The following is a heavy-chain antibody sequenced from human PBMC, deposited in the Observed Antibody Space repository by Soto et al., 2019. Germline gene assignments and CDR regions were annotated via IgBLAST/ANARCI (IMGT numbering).Heavy chain of an antibody. CDR2: SNPNSGAT. D-gene: IGHD2-21*01. CDR3: AKEIGPFDF. V-gene: IGHV1-2*02. CDR1: GHTFTGDY. Sequence: ASVKVSCKTSGHTFTGDYLHWVRQAPGQGLEWMGWSNPNSGATKFAQKFQGRVTMTWDTSISTAYMELSSLRSDDTAVYYCAKEIGPFDFWGQGTMVTVSS. J-gene: IGHJ3*01.